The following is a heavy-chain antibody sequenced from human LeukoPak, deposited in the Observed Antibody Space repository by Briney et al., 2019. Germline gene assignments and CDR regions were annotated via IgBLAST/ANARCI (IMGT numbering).Heavy chain of an antibody. Sequence: GVSLRLSCAASGFTFSSYAMSWVRQAPGKGLEWVSAISGSGGSTYYADSVKGRFTISRDNAKNTVYLQMNSLRVEDTAVYYCARAGYAFDIWGQGKMVTVSS. CDR3: ARAGYAFDI. CDR1: GFTFSSYA. V-gene: IGHV3-23*01. D-gene: IGHD5-18*01. J-gene: IGHJ3*02. CDR2: ISGSGGST.